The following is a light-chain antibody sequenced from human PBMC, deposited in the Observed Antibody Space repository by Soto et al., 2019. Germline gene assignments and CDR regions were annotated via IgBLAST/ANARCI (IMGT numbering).Light chain of an antibody. CDR3: QHYNSYSEA. CDR2: KAS. Sequence: DIQMTQSPSTLSGSVGDRVTITCRASQTISSWLAWYQQKTGKAPKLLIYKASTLKSGVTSRFSGSGSGTEFTLTISSLQNDEFATYDCQHYNSYSEAFGQGTKGDIK. V-gene: IGKV1-5*03. J-gene: IGKJ1*01. CDR1: QTISSW.